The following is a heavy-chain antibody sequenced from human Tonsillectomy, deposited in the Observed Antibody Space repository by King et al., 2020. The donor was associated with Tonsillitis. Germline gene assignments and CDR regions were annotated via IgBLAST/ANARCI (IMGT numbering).Heavy chain of an antibody. D-gene: IGHD3-10*01. CDR2: GYSSGST. V-gene: IGHV4-61*02. CDR3: ARNHPLGASGTYYQYYYYYMDV. J-gene: IGHJ6*03. CDR1: GDSISIGIYY. Sequence: VQLQESGPGLVKPSQTLSLTCTVSGDSISIGIYYWSWIRQPAGKGLGGIGRGYSSGSTNYNPSLKSRVTMSVYTSKNQFSLNLTSVTAPDTAAYYCARNHPLGASGTYYQYYYYYMDVWGKGTTVTVSS.